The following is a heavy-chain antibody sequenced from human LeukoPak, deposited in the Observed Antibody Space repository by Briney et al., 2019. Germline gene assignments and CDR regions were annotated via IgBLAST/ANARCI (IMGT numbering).Heavy chain of an antibody. J-gene: IGHJ4*02. CDR3: AGRVHSSSWPSYFDY. CDR1: GGSISSYY. V-gene: IGHV4-59*01. D-gene: IGHD6-13*01. CDR2: IYYSGST. Sequence: SETLSLTCTVSGGSISSYYWSWIRQPPGKGLEWIGYIYYSGSTNYNPSLKSRVTISVDKSKNQFFLKLSSVTATDTAVYYCAGRVHSSSWPSYFDYWGQETLVTVSS.